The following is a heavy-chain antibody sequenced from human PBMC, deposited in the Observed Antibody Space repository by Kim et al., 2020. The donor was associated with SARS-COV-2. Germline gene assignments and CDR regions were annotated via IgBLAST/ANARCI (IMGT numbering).Heavy chain of an antibody. J-gene: IGHJ6*02. CDR2: IYYSGST. CDR3: ARDGTYYDILTGWRYGMDV. Sequence: SETLSLTCTVSGGSISSSSYYWGWIRQPPGKGLEWIGSIYYSGSTYYNPSLKSRVTISVDTSKNQFSLKLSSVTAADTAVYYCARDGTYYDILTGWRYGMDVWGQGTTVTVSS. V-gene: IGHV4-39*02. CDR1: GGSISSSSYY. D-gene: IGHD3-9*01.